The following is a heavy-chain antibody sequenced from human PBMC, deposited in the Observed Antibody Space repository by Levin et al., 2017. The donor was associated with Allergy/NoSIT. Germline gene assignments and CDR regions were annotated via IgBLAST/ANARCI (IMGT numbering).Heavy chain of an antibody. D-gene: IGHD6-19*01. CDR3: ARSKYSSGWQVDY. CDR1: GFTCSEHY. Sequence: GGSLRLSCAASGFTCSEHYMDWVRQAPGKGLEWVGRTRNKANSYTTEYAASVKGRFTISRDDSQNSLYLQMNSLKTEDTAVYYCARSKYSSGWQVDYWGQGTLVTVSS. CDR2: TRNKANSYTT. V-gene: IGHV3-72*01. J-gene: IGHJ4*02.